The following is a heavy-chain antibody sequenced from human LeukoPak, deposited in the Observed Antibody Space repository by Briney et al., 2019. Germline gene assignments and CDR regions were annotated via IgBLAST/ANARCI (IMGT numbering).Heavy chain of an antibody. Sequence: PGRSLRLSCAASGFTFSSYGMHWDRQAPGKGLEWVAVISYDGSNKYYADSVKGRFTISRDNSKNTLYLQMNSLRAEDTVVYYCARDRGENWFDPWGQGTLVTVSS. J-gene: IGHJ5*02. D-gene: IGHD2-21*01. V-gene: IGHV3-30*19. CDR2: ISYDGSNK. CDR1: GFTFSSYG. CDR3: ARDRGENWFDP.